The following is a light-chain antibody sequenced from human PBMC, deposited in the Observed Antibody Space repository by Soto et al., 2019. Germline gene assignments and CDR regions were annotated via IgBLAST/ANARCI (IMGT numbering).Light chain of an antibody. V-gene: IGKV3-15*01. CDR3: QQYNTWPQT. J-gene: IGKJ1*01. CDR2: GAS. Sequence: EIVITKAPAILSVSPGARATLSCRASQSVSSNLAWYQQKPGQAPRLLISGASTRATGVPARFSGSGSETEFALTISSLQSEDFTVYFCQQYNTWPQTFGQGTKVDIK. CDR1: QSVSSN.